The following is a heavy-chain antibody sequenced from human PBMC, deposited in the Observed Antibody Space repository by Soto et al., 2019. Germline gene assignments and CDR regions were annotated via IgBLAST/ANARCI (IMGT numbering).Heavy chain of an antibody. J-gene: IGHJ4*02. D-gene: IGHD6-19*01. CDR3: ARIGGWYDIDF. V-gene: IGHV4-61*01. Sequence: SETLSLTCSVPGGSVSSGSFHWSWIRQVPGKGLQFIGSIFHNGTANYSPSLKNRVSMSIDTSQSQFSLQLISVAAADTAVYYCARIGGWYDIDFWGQGXLVTVYS. CDR1: GGSVSSGSFH. CDR2: IFHNGTA.